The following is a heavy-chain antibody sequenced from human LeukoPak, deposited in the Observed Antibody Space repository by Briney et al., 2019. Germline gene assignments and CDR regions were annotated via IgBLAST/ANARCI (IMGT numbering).Heavy chain of an antibody. Sequence: ASVKVSCKASGGTFGSYAISWVRQAPGQGLEWMGRIIPILGIANYAQKFQGRVTITADKSTSTAYMELSSLRSEDTAVYYCARVFTRGANGFDYWGQGTLVTVSS. D-gene: IGHD3-22*01. CDR1: GGTFGSYA. CDR3: ARVFTRGANGFDY. CDR2: IIPILGIA. J-gene: IGHJ4*02. V-gene: IGHV1-69*04.